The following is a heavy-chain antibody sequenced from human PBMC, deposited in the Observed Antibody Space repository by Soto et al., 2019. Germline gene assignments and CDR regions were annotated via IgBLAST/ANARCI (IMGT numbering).Heavy chain of an antibody. D-gene: IGHD4-17*01. J-gene: IGHJ5*02. CDR3: AVGTTVTTVLSA. V-gene: IGHV4-4*02. Sequence: PSETLSLTCAVSGGSISSSNWWSWVRQPPGKGLEWIGEIYHRGSTNYNPSLKSRVTISLDTSRNQFSLRLTSVTAADTALYYCAVGTTVTTVLSAWGPGTLVTVSS. CDR1: GGSISSSNW. CDR2: IYHRGST.